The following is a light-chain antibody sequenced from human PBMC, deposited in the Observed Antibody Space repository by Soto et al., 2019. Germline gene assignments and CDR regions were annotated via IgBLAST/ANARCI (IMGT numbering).Light chain of an antibody. J-gene: IGKJ3*01. V-gene: IGKV1-33*01. Sequence: DIQMTQSPSSLSASVGARVTITCQASEDIDNHLNWYQQRPGGAPKLLIYDASKLQTGVPSRFSGSGSGTDFTLTITSLQPEDIATYYCQQCDSLPVTFGPGTKVDVK. CDR2: DAS. CDR3: QQCDSLPVT. CDR1: EDIDNH.